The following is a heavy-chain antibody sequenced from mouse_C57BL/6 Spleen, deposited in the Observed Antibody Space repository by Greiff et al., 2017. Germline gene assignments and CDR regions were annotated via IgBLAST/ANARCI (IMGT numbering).Heavy chain of an antibody. J-gene: IGHJ2*01. V-gene: IGHV3-6*01. CDR3: ARDHFDY. CDR2: ISYDGSN. CDR1: GYSITSGYY. Sequence: DVKLQESGPGLVKPSQSLSLTCSVTGYSITSGYYWNWIRQSPGNKLEWMGYISYDGSNNYNPSLKNRISITRDTSKNQFFLKLDSVTTEDTATYYCARDHFDYWGQGTTLTVSS.